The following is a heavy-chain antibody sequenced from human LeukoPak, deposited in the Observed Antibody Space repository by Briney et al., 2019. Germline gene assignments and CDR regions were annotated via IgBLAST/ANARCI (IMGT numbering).Heavy chain of an antibody. CDR1: GFTVSGNY. V-gene: IGHV3-53*01. Sequence: GGSLRLSCAASGFTVSGNYMNWVRQAPGKGLEWVSDIYRAGNTYYAASGKGRFTVSRDNSKNTMYFQMDRLRVEDTAVYDCARDRCSGGTCSASDAFDIWGLGTMVTVSS. CDR3: ARDRCSGGTCSASDAFDI. J-gene: IGHJ3*02. CDR2: IYRAGNT. D-gene: IGHD2-15*01.